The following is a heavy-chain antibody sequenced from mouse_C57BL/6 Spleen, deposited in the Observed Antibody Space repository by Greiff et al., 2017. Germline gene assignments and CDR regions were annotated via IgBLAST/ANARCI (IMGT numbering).Heavy chain of an antibody. Sequence: EVKLMESGGGLVKPGGSLTLSCAASGFTFSSCALSWVRQTSPKRQVGVATFIDGDSYTYYPNNVKGRFTISSDNAKNNLYQQMSHLKSEETAMYYCARAELRHAYWGQGTLVTVSA. CDR2: FIDGDSYT. CDR3: ARAELRHAY. J-gene: IGHJ3*01. D-gene: IGHD4-1*01. V-gene: IGHV5-4*03. CDR1: GFTFSSCA.